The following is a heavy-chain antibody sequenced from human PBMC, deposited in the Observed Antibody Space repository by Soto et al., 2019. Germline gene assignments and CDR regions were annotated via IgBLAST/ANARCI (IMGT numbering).Heavy chain of an antibody. V-gene: IGHV4-39*01. Sequence: QLQLRESGPGLVKPSETLSLTCTVSGGSISSSSYYWGWIRQPPGKGLEWIGSIYYSGSTYYNPSLKSRVTISVDTSKNQFSLKLSSVTAADTAVYYCARQTLDIVATNGWLCEFDYWGQRTLVTVSS. CDR1: GGSISSSSYY. J-gene: IGHJ4*02. CDR2: IYYSGST. D-gene: IGHD5-12*01. CDR3: ARQTLDIVATNGWLCEFDY.